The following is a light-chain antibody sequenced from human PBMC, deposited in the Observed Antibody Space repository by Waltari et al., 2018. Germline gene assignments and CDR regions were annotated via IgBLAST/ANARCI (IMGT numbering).Light chain of an antibody. V-gene: IGKV4-1*01. CDR1: QSVLYSSNNKNY. Sequence: DIVMTQSPDSLAVSLGARATFNCKSSQSVLYSSNNKNYLAWYHQKPGQPPKLLIYGASTRESGVPDRFSGSGSGTDFTLTISSLQAEDVAVYYCQQHYTTPWTFGQGTKVEIK. CDR3: QQHYTTPWT. CDR2: GAS. J-gene: IGKJ1*01.